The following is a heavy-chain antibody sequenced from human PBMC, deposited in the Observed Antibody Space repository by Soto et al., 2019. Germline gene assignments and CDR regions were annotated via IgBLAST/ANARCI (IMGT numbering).Heavy chain of an antibody. V-gene: IGHV4-39*01. CDR1: GGSISSTNYN. CDR3: ARHVAQNNYYYYYGLDV. J-gene: IGHJ6*02. D-gene: IGHD2-15*01. Sequence: SETLSLTCSVSGGSISSTNYNWGWIRQPPGKGLESIGIIYHSGSTSYNTSLRSRVTISVDTSKNQFSLRLNSVTAADTAVYFCARHVAQNNYYYYYGLDVWGPGTKVTVSS. CDR2: IYHSGST.